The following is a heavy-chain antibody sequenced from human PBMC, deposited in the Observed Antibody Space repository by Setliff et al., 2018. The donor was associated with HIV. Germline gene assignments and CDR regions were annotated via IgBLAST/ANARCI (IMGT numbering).Heavy chain of an antibody. CDR1: GFTFTDYA. V-gene: IGHV3-23*01. Sequence: GGSLRLSCVTSGFTFTDYAMTWVRQAPGEGLQYVSALSGSGGITYYADSVKGRFTLFRDTSKDTLYLQMISLRADDTALYYCTRDGRHSSSWDYHYYYMDVWGKGTTVTVSS. CDR2: LSGSGGIT. D-gene: IGHD6-13*01. J-gene: IGHJ6*03. CDR3: TRDGRHSSSWDYHYYYMDV.